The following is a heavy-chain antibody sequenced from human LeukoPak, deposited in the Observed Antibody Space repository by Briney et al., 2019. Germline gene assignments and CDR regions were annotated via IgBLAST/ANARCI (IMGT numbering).Heavy chain of an antibody. CDR3: ARSPRGRYSNYVGVFDY. V-gene: IGHV3-7*01. Sequence: GGSLRLSCAASGFTFSSYWMSWVRQAPGKGLEWVANIKQDGSEKYYVDSVKGRFTISRDNAKNSLYLQMNSLRAEDTAVYYCARSPRGRYSNYVGVFDYWGQGTLVTVSS. CDR1: GFTFSSYW. D-gene: IGHD4-11*01. J-gene: IGHJ4*02. CDR2: IKQDGSEK.